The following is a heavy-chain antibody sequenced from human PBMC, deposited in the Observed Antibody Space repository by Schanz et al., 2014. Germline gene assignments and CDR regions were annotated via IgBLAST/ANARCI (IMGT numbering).Heavy chain of an antibody. CDR1: GFTFSTHA. D-gene: IGHD1-1*01. J-gene: IGHJ3*01. CDR2: IGVYGTTT. Sequence: EVQLVQSGGGLVQPGGSLRLSCAASGFTFSTHAMHWVRQAPGKGLEWVSVIGVYGTTTYYADSVKGRFTISRDNSKSTLYLQMNTLRAEDTAVYYCARDGCTVIWTSPTYSLDVWGQGTMVTVS. V-gene: IGHV3-23*04. CDR3: ARDGCTVIWTSPTYSLDV.